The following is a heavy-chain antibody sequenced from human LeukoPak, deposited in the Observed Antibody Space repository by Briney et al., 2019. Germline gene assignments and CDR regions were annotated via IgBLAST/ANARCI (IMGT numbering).Heavy chain of an antibody. Sequence: SETLSLTCTVSGGSIRSSSYYWGWIRQPPGKGLEWIGSIYCGSTNYKPSLRSRVTISVDTSKSQFSLKLSSVTAADTAVYYCARHAGSYYTYNFDYWGQGTLVTVSS. CDR1: GGSIRSSSYY. D-gene: IGHD3-22*01. CDR2: IYCGST. CDR3: ARHAGSYYTYNFDY. V-gene: IGHV4-39*01. J-gene: IGHJ4*02.